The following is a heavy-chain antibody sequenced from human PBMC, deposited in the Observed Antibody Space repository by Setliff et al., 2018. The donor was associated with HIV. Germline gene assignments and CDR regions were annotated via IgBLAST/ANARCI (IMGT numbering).Heavy chain of an antibody. Sequence: ETLSLPCTVSGGSISTYYWSWIRQPPGKGLEWIGSIYFTGSSDNNPSLKSRVTLSVDTSKHQFSLKLSSVTAADTAVYYCARVQMAYAAFDVWGQGTMVTVSS. CDR2: IYFTGSS. CDR3: ARVQMAYAAFDV. V-gene: IGHV4-59*01. J-gene: IGHJ3*01. D-gene: IGHD4-17*01. CDR1: GGSISTYY.